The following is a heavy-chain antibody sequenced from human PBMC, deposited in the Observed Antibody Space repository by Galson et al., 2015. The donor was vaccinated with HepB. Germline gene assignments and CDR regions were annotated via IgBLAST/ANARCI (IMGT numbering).Heavy chain of an antibody. CDR3: ASSPYSGRVGATVLTF. D-gene: IGHD1-26*01. Sequence: SLRLSCAASGFTFSNYTMNWVRQAPGKGLEWVSSISSSSTYIYYADSVKGRFTISRDNAKVSLYLQMNSLRVEDTAVYYCASSPYSGRVGATVLTFWGQGTLVAVSS. V-gene: IGHV3-21*01. J-gene: IGHJ4*02. CDR2: ISSSSTYI. CDR1: GFTFSNYT.